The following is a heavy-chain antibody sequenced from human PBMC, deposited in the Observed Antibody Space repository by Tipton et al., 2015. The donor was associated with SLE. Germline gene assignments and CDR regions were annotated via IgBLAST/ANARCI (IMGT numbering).Heavy chain of an antibody. J-gene: IGHJ3*02. CDR1: GDSITSHY. Sequence: TLSLTCSVSGDSITSHYWSWIRQPPGKGLEWIGNVYYGGNTRYNPSLQRRVTISIDTSRRYFSLGLRAVTDAGTAVYYCASVKPGAGDAFDIWGQGTLVTFSS. CDR3: ASVKPGAGDAFDI. CDR2: VYYGGNT. D-gene: IGHD6-19*01. V-gene: IGHV4-59*11.